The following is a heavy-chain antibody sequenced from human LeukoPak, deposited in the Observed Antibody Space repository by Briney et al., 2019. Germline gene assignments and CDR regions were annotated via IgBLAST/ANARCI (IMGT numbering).Heavy chain of an antibody. CDR1: GYTFTSYD. V-gene: IGHV1-8*01. CDR2: MNPNSGNT. J-gene: IGHJ6*03. D-gene: IGHD3-10*01. Sequence: GASVKVSCKASGYTFTSYDINWVRQAPGQGLEWMGRMNPNSGNTGYAQKFQGRVTMTRNTSISTAYMELSSLRSEDTAVYYCARAVRGVIIKNYYYYYMDVWGKGTTVTVSS. CDR3: ARAVRGVIIKNYYYYYMDV.